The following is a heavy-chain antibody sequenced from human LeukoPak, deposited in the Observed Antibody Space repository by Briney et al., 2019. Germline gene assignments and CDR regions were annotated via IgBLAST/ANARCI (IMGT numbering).Heavy chain of an antibody. CDR2: TYSAGST. J-gene: IGHJ6*02. Sequence: PGGSLTLSCAASGFTVSSNFMSWVRQAPGKGLEWVSITYSAGSTYYSDSVKGRSTISRDNSKNTLYLQMNSLRAEDTAVYYCARDAVWFGELLSQYYYYGMDVWGQGTTVTVSS. CDR1: GFTVSSNF. CDR3: ARDAVWFGELLSQYYYYGMDV. V-gene: IGHV3-66*02. D-gene: IGHD3-10*01.